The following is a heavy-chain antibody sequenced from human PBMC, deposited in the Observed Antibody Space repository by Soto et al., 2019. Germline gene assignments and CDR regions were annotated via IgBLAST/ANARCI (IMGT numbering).Heavy chain of an antibody. V-gene: IGHV1-18*01. J-gene: IGHJ6*02. CDR3: ARDYRASWDYYYYYGMDV. CDR1: GYTFNSYG. D-gene: IGHD2-2*01. Sequence: APVKVSCKASGYTFNSYGISGVRQAPGQGLEWMGWISAYNGNTNYAQKLQGRVTMTTDTSTSTAYMELRSLRSDDTAVYYCARDYRASWDYYYYYGMDVWGQGTTVTVSS. CDR2: ISAYNGNT.